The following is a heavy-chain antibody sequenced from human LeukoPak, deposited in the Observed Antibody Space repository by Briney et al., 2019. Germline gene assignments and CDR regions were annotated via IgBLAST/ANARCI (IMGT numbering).Heavy chain of an antibody. CDR3: ARGGDGYNSNWFDP. CDR1: GGSISSSSYY. Sequence: SETLSLTCTVSGGSISSSSYYWGWIRQPPGKGLEWIGSIYYSGSTYYNPSLKSRVTISVDTSKSQFSLKLSSVTAADTAVYYCARGGDGYNSNWFDPWGQGTLVTVSS. CDR2: IYYSGST. J-gene: IGHJ5*02. V-gene: IGHV4-39*07. D-gene: IGHD5-24*01.